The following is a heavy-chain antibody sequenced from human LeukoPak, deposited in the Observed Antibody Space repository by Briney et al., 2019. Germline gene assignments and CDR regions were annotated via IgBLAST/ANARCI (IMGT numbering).Heavy chain of an antibody. J-gene: IGHJ4*02. CDR3: ASSNDYGDYKFDY. V-gene: IGHV3-20*04. CDR2: LNWNGGST. D-gene: IGHD4-17*01. Sequence: GGSLRLSCAAPGFTFEDNGMSWVRQAPGKGLEWVSGLNWNGGSTGYADSVKGRFTISRDNARNSLYLQMNSLRAEDTAVYYCASSNDYGDYKFDYWGQGTLVTVSS. CDR1: GFTFEDNG.